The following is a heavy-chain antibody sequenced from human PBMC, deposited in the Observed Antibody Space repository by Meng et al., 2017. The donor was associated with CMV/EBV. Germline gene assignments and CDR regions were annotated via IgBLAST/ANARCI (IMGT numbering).Heavy chain of an antibody. V-gene: IGHV3-30*02. D-gene: IGHD1-1*01. CDR2: IGYDGTNK. CDR3: ARAMNWILYYYYGMDV. CDR1: GFTFSGYG. J-gene: IGHJ6*02. Sequence: GESLKISCAASGFTFSGYGIHWVRQAPGKGLEWVAFIGYDGTNKYYVDSVKGRFTISRDNAKNSLYLQMNSLRAEDTAVYYCARAMNWILYYYYGMDVWGQGTTVTVSS.